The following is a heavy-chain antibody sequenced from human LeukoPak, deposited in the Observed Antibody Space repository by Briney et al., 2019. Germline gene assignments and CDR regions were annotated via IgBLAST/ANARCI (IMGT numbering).Heavy chain of an antibody. CDR1: GDSVSSNSAT. D-gene: IGHD5/OR15-5a*01. J-gene: IGHJ4*02. CDR2: TYYRSKWYH. Sequence: SQTLSLTCAISGDSVSSNSATWNWIRQSPSRGIEWLGRTYYRSKWYHDYAVSVKSRISISPDTSKNQFSLQLNSVTPEDTAVYYCARAPTPDLGSYVYDNWGQGTLVTVSS. CDR3: ARAPTPDLGSYVYDN. V-gene: IGHV6-1*01.